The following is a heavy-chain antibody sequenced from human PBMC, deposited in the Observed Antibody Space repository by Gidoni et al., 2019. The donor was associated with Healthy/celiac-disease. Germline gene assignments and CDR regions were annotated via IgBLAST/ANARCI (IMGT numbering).Heavy chain of an antibody. CDR1: GFTFSSYA. CDR3: ARGEQQLVPRLRY. Sequence: QVQLVESGGGVVQPGRSLILSCPPSGFTFSSYAMHWVRQAPGKGLEWVAVISYDGSNKYYADSVKGRFTISRDNSKNTLYLQMNSLRAEDMAVYYCARGEQQLVPRLRYWGQGTLVTVSS. J-gene: IGHJ4*02. CDR2: ISYDGSNK. V-gene: IGHV3-30*04. D-gene: IGHD6-6*01.